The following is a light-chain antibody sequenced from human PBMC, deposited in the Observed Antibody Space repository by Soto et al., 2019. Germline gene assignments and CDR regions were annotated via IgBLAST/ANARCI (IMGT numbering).Light chain of an antibody. CDR1: SSDVGGYNH. V-gene: IGLV2-14*01. J-gene: IGLJ1*01. Sequence: QSALTQPASVSGSPGQSITISCTGTSSDVGGYNHVSWYQHHPGKAPKRIIYEVTKRPSGVSNRFSGSKSGDTASLTISGLQADDEADYYCSSHTASTTRIFGTGTKVTVL. CDR3: SSHTASTTRI. CDR2: EVT.